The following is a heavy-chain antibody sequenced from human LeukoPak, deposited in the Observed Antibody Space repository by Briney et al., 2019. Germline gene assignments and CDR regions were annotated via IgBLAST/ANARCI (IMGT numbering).Heavy chain of an antibody. Sequence: GGSLRLSCAASGFTFSSYSMNWVRQAPGKGLEWVSFISSSTSYISYADSVKGRFTISSDNAKSSLWLQMNSLRAEDTAVYYCARPYSSSEAFDIWGQGTMVTVSS. CDR1: GFTFSSYS. D-gene: IGHD6-13*01. CDR2: ISSSTSYI. CDR3: ARPYSSSEAFDI. V-gene: IGHV3-21*01. J-gene: IGHJ3*02.